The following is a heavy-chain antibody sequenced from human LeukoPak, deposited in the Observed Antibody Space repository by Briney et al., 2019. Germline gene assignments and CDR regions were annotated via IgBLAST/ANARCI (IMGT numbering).Heavy chain of an antibody. V-gene: IGHV3-23*01. D-gene: IGHD2-15*01. CDR1: GFTFSSYA. CDR2: ISGSGGST. J-gene: IGHJ4*02. Sequence: GGSLRLSCAASGFTFSSYAMSWVRQAPVKGLEWVSAISGSGGSTYYADAVKGRFTISRDNSKNTLYLQMNSLRAEDTAVYYCAKDPRGSGTFFDYWGQGTLVTVSS. CDR3: AKDPRGSGTFFDY.